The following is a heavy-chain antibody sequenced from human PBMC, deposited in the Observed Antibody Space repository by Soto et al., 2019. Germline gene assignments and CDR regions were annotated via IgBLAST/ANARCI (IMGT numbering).Heavy chain of an antibody. J-gene: IGHJ6*02. Sequence: GSLELSCAASGGTFSDYSMSWIRQAPGTGLEWVSYISSSGSTIYYADSVKGRFTISRDNAKNSLYLQMNSLRAEDTAVYYCASGDPLSSSSYYYYGMDVWGQGTTVTVSS. D-gene: IGHD6-6*01. V-gene: IGHV3-11*04. CDR2: ISSSGSTI. CDR1: GGTFSDYS. CDR3: ASGDPLSSSSYYYYGMDV.